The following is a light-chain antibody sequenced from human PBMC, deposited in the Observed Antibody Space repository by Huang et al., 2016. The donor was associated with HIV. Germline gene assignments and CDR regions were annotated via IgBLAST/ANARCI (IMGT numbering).Light chain of an antibody. CDR1: QAISNY. Sequence: DIQMTQSPSAMSASVGDKVTITCRASQAISNYLVWFQQKPGRAPKRLIYAASSLQRGVPSRFRGSGYGTKVTLTISSLQPEDFATYYCLQHHAYPRTFGPGTKVEVK. CDR3: LQHHAYPRT. CDR2: AAS. V-gene: IGKV1-17*03. J-gene: IGKJ1*01.